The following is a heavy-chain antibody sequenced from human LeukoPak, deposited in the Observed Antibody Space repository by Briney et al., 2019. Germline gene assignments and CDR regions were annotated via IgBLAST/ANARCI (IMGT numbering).Heavy chain of an antibody. V-gene: IGHV5-51*01. CDR2: LHPDDSDSDT. J-gene: IGHJ4*02. CDR3: VRNGNFWSGSHPDY. CDR1: GYGFSAYW. Sequence: GESLKISCKGSGYGFSAYWIGWVRQMPGKGLEWMGVLHPDDSDSDTRYSPSFEGQVTISVDKSISTAYLQWSSLKASDTAMYYCVRNGNFWSGSHPDYWGQGTLVTVSS. D-gene: IGHD3-3*01.